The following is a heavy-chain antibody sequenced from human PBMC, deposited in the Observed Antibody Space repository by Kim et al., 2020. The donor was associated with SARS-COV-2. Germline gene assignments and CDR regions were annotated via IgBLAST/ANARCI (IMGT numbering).Heavy chain of an antibody. V-gene: IGHV4-34*01. CDR1: GGSFSGYY. D-gene: IGHD2-2*01. CDR3: ARQGGVPAAIRWFDP. J-gene: IGHJ5*02. Sequence: SETLSLTCAVYGGSFSGYYWSWIRQPPGKGLEWIGEINHSGSTNYNPSLKSRVTISVDTSKNQFSLKLSSVTAADTAVYYCARQGGVPAAIRWFDPWGQGTLVTVSS. CDR2: INHSGST.